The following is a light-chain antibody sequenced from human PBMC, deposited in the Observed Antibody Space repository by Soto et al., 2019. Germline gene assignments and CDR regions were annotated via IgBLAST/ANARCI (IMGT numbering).Light chain of an antibody. CDR1: QSVSSY. CDR2: DAS. V-gene: IGKV3-11*01. J-gene: IGKJ4*01. CDR3: QQRRNWPPLT. Sequence: EIVLPQSPDTLSLSPGERATLSCRTSQSVSSYLAWYQQKPGQAPRLLIYDASNRATGIPARFSGSGSGTDFTLTISSLEPEDFAVYYCQQRRNWPPLTFGGGTKVDI.